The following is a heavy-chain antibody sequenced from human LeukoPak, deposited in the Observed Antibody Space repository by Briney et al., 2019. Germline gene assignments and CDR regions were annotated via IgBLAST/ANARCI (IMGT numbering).Heavy chain of an antibody. D-gene: IGHD6-13*01. CDR1: GFTFSSYW. V-gene: IGHV3-7*01. Sequence: SGGSLRLSCAASGFTFSSYWMSWVRQAPGKGLEWVANMKQDGSEESYVDSVKGRFTISRDNAKNSLYLQMNSLRAEDTAVYYCAREAAAARYFDYWGQGTLVTVSS. CDR3: AREAAAARYFDY. CDR2: MKQDGSEE. J-gene: IGHJ4*02.